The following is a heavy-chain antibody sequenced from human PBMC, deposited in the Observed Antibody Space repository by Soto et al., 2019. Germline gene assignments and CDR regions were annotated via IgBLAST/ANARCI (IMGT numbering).Heavy chain of an antibody. J-gene: IGHJ4*02. D-gene: IGHD3-22*01. V-gene: IGHV1-58*02. Sequence: QMQLVQSGPEVKKPGTSVKVSCKASGFTFTSSAMQWVRQARGQRLEWIGWIVVGSGNTNYAQKFQERVTITRDMSTSTANMGLSSLRRESTAVYDCAAVDRDSSGYHYFDYWGQGTLVTVSS. CDR3: AAVDRDSSGYHYFDY. CDR2: IVVGSGNT. CDR1: GFTFTSSA.